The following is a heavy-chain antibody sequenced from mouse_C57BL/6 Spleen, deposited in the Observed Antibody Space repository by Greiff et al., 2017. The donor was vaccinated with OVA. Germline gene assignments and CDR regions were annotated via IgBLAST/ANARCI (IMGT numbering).Heavy chain of an antibody. J-gene: IGHJ2*01. Sequence: EVQRVESGGGLVQPKGSLKLSCAASGFSFNTYAMNWVRQAPGKGLEWVARIRSKSNNYATYYADSVKDRFTISRDDSESMLYLQMNNLKTDDTAMYYCVRRNWDWGYFDYWGQGTTLTVSS. CDR3: VRRNWDWGYFDY. D-gene: IGHD4-1*02. CDR2: IRSKSNNYAT. CDR1: GFSFNTYA. V-gene: IGHV10-1*01.